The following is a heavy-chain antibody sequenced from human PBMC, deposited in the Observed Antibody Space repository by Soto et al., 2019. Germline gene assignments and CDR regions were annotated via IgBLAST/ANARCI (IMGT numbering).Heavy chain of an antibody. CDR3: ARPMALWFGDLLSHGIHSYYGMDV. J-gene: IGHJ6*02. D-gene: IGHD3-10*01. CDR2: IYPGDSDT. CDR1: GYSFTSYW. V-gene: IGHV5-51*01. Sequence: GESLKISCKGSGYSFTSYWIGWVRQMPGKGLEWMGIIYPGDSDTRYSPSFQGQVTISADKSISTAYLQWSSLKASDTAMYYCARPMALWFGDLLSHGIHSYYGMDVWGQGTTVTVS.